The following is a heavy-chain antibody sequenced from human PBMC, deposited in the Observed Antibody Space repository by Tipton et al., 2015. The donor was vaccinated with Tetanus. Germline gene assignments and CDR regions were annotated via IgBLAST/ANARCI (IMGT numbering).Heavy chain of an antibody. CDR3: ARYSIVATSNNWFDP. Sequence: TLSLTCTASGGSISNYYWSWIRQPPGKGLEWIGYMYHSGQAYYNSSLKSRVVILVDTSKNQFSLKLSSVTAADTAVYYCARYSIVATSNNWFDPWGQGTLVTASS. V-gene: IGHV4-59*06. CDR1: GGSISNYY. CDR2: MYHSGQA. D-gene: IGHD5-12*01. J-gene: IGHJ5*02.